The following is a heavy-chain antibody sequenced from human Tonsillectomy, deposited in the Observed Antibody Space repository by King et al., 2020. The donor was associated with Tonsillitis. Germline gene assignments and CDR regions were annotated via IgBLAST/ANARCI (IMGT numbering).Heavy chain of an antibody. CDR1: GFTFSGYW. V-gene: IGHV3-74*01. Sequence: VQLVESGGGLVQPGGSLRLSCAASGFTFSGYWMHWVRQAPGKGLVWVSRINTDGSATHHADSVKGRFTISRDNAKNTLYLQMNSLGAEDTAVYYCARDALGGSSDYWGQGTLVTVSS. CDR2: INTDGSAT. CDR3: ARDALGGSSDY. D-gene: IGHD3-16*01. J-gene: IGHJ4*02.